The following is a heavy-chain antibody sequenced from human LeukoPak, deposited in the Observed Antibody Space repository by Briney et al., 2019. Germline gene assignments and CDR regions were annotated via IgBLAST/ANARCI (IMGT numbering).Heavy chain of an antibody. CDR1: GFTFSSYG. CDR3: AKGAFGVVPYDWFDP. J-gene: IGHJ5*02. CDR2: IWYDGSNK. Sequence: GGSLRLSCAASGFTFSSYGMHWVRQAPGKGLEWVAVIWYDGSNKYYADSVKGRFTVSRDNSKNTLYLQMNSLRAEDTAVYYCAKGAFGVVPYDWFDPWGQGTLVTVSS. D-gene: IGHD3-3*01. V-gene: IGHV3-33*06.